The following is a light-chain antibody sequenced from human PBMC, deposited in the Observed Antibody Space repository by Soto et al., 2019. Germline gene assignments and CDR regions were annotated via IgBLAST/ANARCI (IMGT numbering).Light chain of an antibody. CDR3: QQRSTWPPWT. V-gene: IGKV3D-20*02. J-gene: IGKJ1*01. CDR2: GAS. Sequence: EIVLTQSPGTLSLSPGERATLSCRASQSVSSSYLAWYQQKPGQAPRLLIYGASNRATGIPDRFSGSGSGTDFTLTISRLEPEDFAVYYCQQRSTWPPWTFGLGTKVEIK. CDR1: QSVSSSY.